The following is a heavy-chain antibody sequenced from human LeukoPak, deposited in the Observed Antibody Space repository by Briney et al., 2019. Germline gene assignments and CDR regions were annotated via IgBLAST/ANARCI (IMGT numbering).Heavy chain of an antibody. D-gene: IGHD3-3*01. CDR3: AKDYDGVNPFDF. CDR1: GFTFSSYA. Sequence: GGSLRLSCEGSGFTFSSYAMSWVRQAPGKGLEWVSGITGGGDRTWYADSVEGRFTISRDNSKNTLYLQMSSLRAEDTALYYCAKDYDGVNPFDFWGQGTLVTVSS. CDR2: ITGGGDRT. J-gene: IGHJ4*02. V-gene: IGHV3-23*01.